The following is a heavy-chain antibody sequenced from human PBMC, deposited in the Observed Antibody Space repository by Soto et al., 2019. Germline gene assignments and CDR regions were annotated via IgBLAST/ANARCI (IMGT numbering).Heavy chain of an antibody. Sequence: SETLSLTCTVSGGSISAYYWTWIRQPPGKGLECIGYIYYSGSTNYNPSLKSRVTISVDTSKNQFSLKLSSVTAADTAVYYCARAPSYYDYVWASYRPVAWFEPCGQGTLVTVSS. CDR3: ARAPSYYDYVWASYRPVAWFEP. V-gene: IGHV4-59*01. CDR2: IYYSGST. J-gene: IGHJ5*02. D-gene: IGHD3-16*02. CDR1: GGSISAYY.